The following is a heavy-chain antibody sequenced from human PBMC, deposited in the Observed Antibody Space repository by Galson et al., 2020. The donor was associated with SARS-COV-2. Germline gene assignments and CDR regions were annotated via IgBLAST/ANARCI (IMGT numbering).Heavy chain of an antibody. CDR3: ARDRGITGTTSGDY. Sequence: GGSLRLSCAASGFTFSDYSMNWVRQAPGEGLEWVSSISSSSSYIYYVDSVKGRFTISRDNSKNSLYLQVNSLRAEDTAVYYCARDRGITGTTSGDYWGQGTLVTVSS. D-gene: IGHD1-7*01. CDR1: GFTFSDYS. J-gene: IGHJ4*02. CDR2: ISSSSSYI. V-gene: IGHV3-21*01.